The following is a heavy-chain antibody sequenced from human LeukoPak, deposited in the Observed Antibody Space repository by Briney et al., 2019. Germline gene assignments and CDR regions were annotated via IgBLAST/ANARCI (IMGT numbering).Heavy chain of an antibody. J-gene: IGHJ3*02. D-gene: IGHD3-22*01. Sequence: GGSLRLSCAASGFTFSSYSMSWVRQAPGKGLEWVSSISSSSSYIYYADSVKGRFTISRDNAKNSLYLQMNSLRAEDTAVYYCARDAGYYYDKNRAFDIWGQGTMVTVSS. CDR1: GFTFSSYS. V-gene: IGHV3-21*01. CDR2: ISSSSSYI. CDR3: ARDAGYYYDKNRAFDI.